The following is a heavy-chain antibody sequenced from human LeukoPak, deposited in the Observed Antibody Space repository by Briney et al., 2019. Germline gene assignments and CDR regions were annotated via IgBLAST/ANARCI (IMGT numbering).Heavy chain of an antibody. CDR2: ISSSSSYI. Sequence: GGTLRLSCAASGFIFNNYGMSWVRQAPGKGLEWVSSISSSSSYIYYADSVKGRFTISRDNAKNSLYLQMNSLRAEDTAMYYCARDYYDSSGYPGIDYWGQGTLVTVSS. D-gene: IGHD3-22*01. V-gene: IGHV3-21*01. CDR1: GFIFNNYG. CDR3: ARDYYDSSGYPGIDY. J-gene: IGHJ4*02.